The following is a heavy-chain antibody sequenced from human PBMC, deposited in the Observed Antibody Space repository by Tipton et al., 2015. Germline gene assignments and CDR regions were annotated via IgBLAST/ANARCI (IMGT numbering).Heavy chain of an antibody. V-gene: IGHV4-59*01. Sequence: TLSLTCTVSGGSMSGYYWNWIRQSPGKGLEWIGYIRNSRYTFYNPSLESRVTISVHTSKNQFSLKLISVAAADTAVYHCARDSFGYYSCDSWGPGTLVTVSS. J-gene: IGHJ4*02. CDR2: IRNSRYT. CDR3: ARDSFGYYSCDS. D-gene: IGHD5-18*01. CDR1: GGSMSGYY.